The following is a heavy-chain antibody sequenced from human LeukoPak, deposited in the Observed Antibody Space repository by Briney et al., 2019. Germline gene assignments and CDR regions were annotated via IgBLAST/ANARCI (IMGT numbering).Heavy chain of an antibody. D-gene: IGHD6-19*01. V-gene: IGHV3-48*02. CDR3: ARDSGSGWYCLDY. CDR2: ISSSSSTI. Sequence: GGSLRLSCTASGFTFSTYSMNWVRQAPGKGLEWVSYISSSSSTIYYADPVKGRFTISRDNAKNSLYLQMNSLRDEDMAVYYCARDSGSGWYCLDYWGQGTLVTVSS. CDR1: GFTFSTYS. J-gene: IGHJ4*02.